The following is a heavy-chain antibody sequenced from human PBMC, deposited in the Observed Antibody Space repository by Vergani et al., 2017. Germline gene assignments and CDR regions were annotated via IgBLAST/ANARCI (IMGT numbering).Heavy chain of an antibody. J-gene: IGHJ3*02. CDR2: IYYSGST. CDR3: ARDWVTIFGVVMRASSAFDI. V-gene: IGHV4-39*02. CDR1: GGTFSSYAI. D-gene: IGHD3-3*01. Sequence: QVQLVQSGAEVKKPGSSVKVSCKASGGTFSSYAISWIRQPPGKGLEWIGSIYYSGSTYYNPSLKSRVTISVDTSKNQFSLKLSSVTAADTAVYYCARDWVTIFGVVMRASSAFDIWGQGTMVTVSS.